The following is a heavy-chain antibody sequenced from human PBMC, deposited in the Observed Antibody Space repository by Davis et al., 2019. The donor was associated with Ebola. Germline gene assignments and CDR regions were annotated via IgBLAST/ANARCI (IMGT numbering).Heavy chain of an antibody. V-gene: IGHV1-8*01. J-gene: IGHJ6*02. CDR1: GYTFTGYD. Sequence: ASVKVSCKASGYTFTGYDINWVRQATGQGLEWMGWMNPNSGNTGYAQKFQGRVTMTRENSMSTAYMELRSLRSEDTAVYFCARITMVRGVIIYGMDVWGQGTTVTVSS. D-gene: IGHD3-10*01. CDR2: MNPNSGNT. CDR3: ARITMVRGVIIYGMDV.